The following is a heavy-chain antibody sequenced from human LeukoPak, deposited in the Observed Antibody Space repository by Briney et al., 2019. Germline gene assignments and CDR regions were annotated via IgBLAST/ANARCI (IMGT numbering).Heavy chain of an antibody. CDR1: GGSISSSSYY. V-gene: IGHV4-39*07. CDR2: IYYSGST. CDR3: ARGDSSSWYGCY. D-gene: IGHD6-13*01. J-gene: IGHJ4*02. Sequence: KPSETLSLTCTVSGGSISSSSYYWGWIRQPPGKGLEWIGSIYYSGSTYYNPSLKSRVTISVDTSKNQFSLKLSSVTTADTAVYYCARGDSSSWYGCYWGQGTLVTVSS.